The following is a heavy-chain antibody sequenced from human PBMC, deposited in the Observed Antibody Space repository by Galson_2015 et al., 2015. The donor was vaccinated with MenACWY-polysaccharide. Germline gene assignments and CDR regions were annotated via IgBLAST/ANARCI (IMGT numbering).Heavy chain of an antibody. J-gene: IGHJ4*02. CDR1: GFTFRDYY. CDR2: ISNSGGTI. Sequence: SLRLSCAASGFTFRDYYMSWMRQVPGQGLEWVSYISNSGGTIYYADSVKGRFTISRDNAKNSLYQQLTSLRAEDTALYYCARVRGSYSVDYWGQGTLVTVSS. CDR3: ARVRGSYSVDY. V-gene: IGHV3-11*01. D-gene: IGHD1-26*01.